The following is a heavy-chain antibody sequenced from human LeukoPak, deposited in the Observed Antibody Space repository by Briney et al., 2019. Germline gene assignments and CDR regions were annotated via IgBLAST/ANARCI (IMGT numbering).Heavy chain of an antibody. CDR2: ISYGGSNK. D-gene: IGHD1-26*01. CDR3: AKGLGVGATRFRAFDI. CDR1: GFTFSSYG. Sequence: GGSLRLSCAASGFTFSSYGMHWVRQAPGKGLEWEAVISYGGSNKYYADSVKSRFTISRDNSKNTLYLQMNSLRAEDTAVYYCAKGLGVGATRFRAFDIWGQGTMVTVSS. V-gene: IGHV3-30*18. J-gene: IGHJ3*02.